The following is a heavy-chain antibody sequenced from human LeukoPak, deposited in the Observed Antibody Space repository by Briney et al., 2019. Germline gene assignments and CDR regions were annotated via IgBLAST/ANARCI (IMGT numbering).Heavy chain of an antibody. J-gene: IGHJ4*02. CDR2: INPNSGGT. D-gene: IGHD3-10*01. Sequence: GASVKVSCKASGYTFTSYYIHWVRQAPGQGLEWMGWINPNSGGTNYAQKFQGRVTMTRDTSISTAYMELSRLRSDDTAVYYCARGMVRGVPTDYWGQGTLVTVSS. V-gene: IGHV1-2*02. CDR1: GYTFTSYY. CDR3: ARGMVRGVPTDY.